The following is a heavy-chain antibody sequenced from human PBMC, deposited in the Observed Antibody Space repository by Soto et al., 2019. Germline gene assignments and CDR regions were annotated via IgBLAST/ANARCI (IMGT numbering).Heavy chain of an antibody. CDR2: INHSGST. Sequence: ETLSLTCAVYNGSFSVYYWTWIRQPPGKGLEWIGEINHSGSTNYNPSLKSRVTISVDTSKNQFSLKLSSVTAADTAVYYCARDSTRRGACDIWGQGTMVTVSS. CDR3: ARDSTRRGACDI. CDR1: NGSFSVYY. V-gene: IGHV4-34*01. D-gene: IGHD2-2*01. J-gene: IGHJ3*02.